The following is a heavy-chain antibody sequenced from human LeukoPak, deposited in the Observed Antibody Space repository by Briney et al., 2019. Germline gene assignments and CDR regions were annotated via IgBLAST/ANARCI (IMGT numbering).Heavy chain of an antibody. CDR3: AKDGQLWLRYYYFDY. J-gene: IGHJ4*02. CDR1: GFTFSSYA. V-gene: IGHV3-23*01. D-gene: IGHD3-16*02. CDR2: ISGSGIDT. Sequence: GGSQTLSCAASGFTFSSYAMSWVRQAPGKGLEWVSAISGSGIDTYYADTVKGRFTTSRDNSKYTLYLQMNSLRAEDTAVYYCAKDGQLWLRYYYFDYWGQGTVVTVSS.